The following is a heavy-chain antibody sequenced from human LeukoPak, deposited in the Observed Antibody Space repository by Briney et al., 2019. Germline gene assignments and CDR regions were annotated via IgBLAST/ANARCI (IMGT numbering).Heavy chain of an antibody. Sequence: SETLSLTCTVSGGSISSDSYYRGWIRQPPGKGLEWIANIYYTGSTYYNPSLKSRVTISVDTSKNQFSLKVSSVTAADTAVYYCARDANWGSSSYFDYWGQGTLVTVSS. CDR3: ARDANWGSSSYFDY. V-gene: IGHV4-39*07. D-gene: IGHD7-27*01. J-gene: IGHJ4*02. CDR2: IYYTGST. CDR1: GGSISSDSYY.